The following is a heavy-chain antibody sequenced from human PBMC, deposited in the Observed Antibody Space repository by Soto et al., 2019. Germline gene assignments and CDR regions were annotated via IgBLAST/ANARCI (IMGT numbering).Heavy chain of an antibody. D-gene: IGHD1-1*01. V-gene: IGHV3-11*01. CDR3: ARDLKPREALAPYYFDY. Sequence: SCAASGFTFSDYYMSWIRQAPGKGLEWISYISSSGSTIYHADSVKGRFTISRDNAKNSLYLQMNGLRAEDTAVYYCARDLKPREALAPYYFDYWGQGTLVTAPQ. CDR1: GFTFSDYY. J-gene: IGHJ4*02. CDR2: ISSSGSTI.